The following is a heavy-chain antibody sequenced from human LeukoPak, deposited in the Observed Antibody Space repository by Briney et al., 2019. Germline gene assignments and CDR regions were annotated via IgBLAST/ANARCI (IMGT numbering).Heavy chain of an antibody. CDR3: AKDRARTVIYYYYGMDV. CDR1: GFTFSSYG. V-gene: IGHV3-30*18. CDR2: ISYDGSNK. D-gene: IGHD4-17*01. J-gene: IGHJ6*02. Sequence: GRSLRLSCAASGFTFSSYGMHWVRQAPGKGLEWVAVISYDGSNKYYADSVKGRFTISRDNSKNTLYLQMNSLRAEDTAVYYCAKDRARTVIYYYYGMDVWGQGTTVTVSS.